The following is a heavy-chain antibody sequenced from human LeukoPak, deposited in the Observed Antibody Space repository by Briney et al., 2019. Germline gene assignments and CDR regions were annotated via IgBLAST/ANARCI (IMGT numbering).Heavy chain of an antibody. CDR3: ARGRGYDYGDYEAFDY. J-gene: IGHJ4*02. D-gene: IGHD4-17*01. CDR1: GFTVSSNY. Sequence: GGSLRLSCAASGFTVSSNYMSWVRQAPGKGLEWVSVIYSGGSTYYADSVKGRFTISRDNAKNTLYLQMNSLRAEDTAVYYCARGRGYDYGDYEAFDYWGQGTLVTVSS. CDR2: IYSGGST. V-gene: IGHV3-53*01.